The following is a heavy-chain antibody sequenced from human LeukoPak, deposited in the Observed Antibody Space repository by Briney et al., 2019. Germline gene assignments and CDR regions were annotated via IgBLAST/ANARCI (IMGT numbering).Heavy chain of an antibody. CDR3: AKARTYCSGGSCFYDY. V-gene: IGHV3-23*01. CDR1: GFTFSSYA. CDR2: ISGSGDNI. D-gene: IGHD2-15*01. J-gene: IGHJ4*02. Sequence: GGSLRLSCVASGFTFSSYAMTWVRQAPGKGLEWVSAISGSGDNIYYADSVEGRFTISRDNSKNTLSLQMNSLRAEDTAVYYCAKARTYCSGGSCFYDYWGQGTPVTVSS.